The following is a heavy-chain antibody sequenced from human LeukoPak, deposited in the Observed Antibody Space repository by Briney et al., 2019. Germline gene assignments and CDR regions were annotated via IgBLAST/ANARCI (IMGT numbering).Heavy chain of an antibody. Sequence: SETLSLTCTVSGGSISSYYWSWIRQPPGKGLEWIGHIYYSGSTNYNPSLKSRVTISVDTSKNQFSLKLSSVTAADTAVYYCARVVLTGDYNWFDPWGQGTLVTVSS. D-gene: IGHD4-17*01. CDR2: IYYSGST. CDR1: GGSISSYY. J-gene: IGHJ5*02. CDR3: ARVVLTGDYNWFDP. V-gene: IGHV4-59*01.